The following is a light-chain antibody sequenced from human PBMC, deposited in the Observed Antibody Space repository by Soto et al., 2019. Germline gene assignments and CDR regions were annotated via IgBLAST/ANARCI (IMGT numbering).Light chain of an antibody. CDR1: SSDVGGYNY. V-gene: IGLV2-14*01. Sequence: QSALTQPASVSGSPGQSITISCTGSSSDVGGYNYVSWYQQHPGKAPKLMIYEVSNRPSGDSNRFSGSKSGNTASLTISGLQAEDEADYYCSSYTRTTLVVFGGGTKVTVL. CDR3: SSYTRTTLVV. CDR2: EVS. J-gene: IGLJ2*01.